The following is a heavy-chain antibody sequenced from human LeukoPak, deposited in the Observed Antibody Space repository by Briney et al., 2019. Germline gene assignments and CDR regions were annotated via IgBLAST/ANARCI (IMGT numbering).Heavy chain of an antibody. CDR2: ISTSDRRV. Sequence: GGSLRLPCIGSGFTFSDRYMAWIRQRPGKGLEWLSYISTSDRRVYLADSVKGRFTVSRDDARKSLFLQMNSLGPDDTAVYYCARDRAVGASDSYDLWGPGTMVIVSS. V-gene: IGHV3-11*04. D-gene: IGHD4-23*01. CDR3: ARDRAVGASDSYDL. CDR1: GFTFSDRY. J-gene: IGHJ3*01.